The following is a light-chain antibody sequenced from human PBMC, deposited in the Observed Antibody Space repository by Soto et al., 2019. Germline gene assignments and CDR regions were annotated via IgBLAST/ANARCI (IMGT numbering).Light chain of an antibody. J-gene: IGLJ1*01. CDR1: SSNIGAGYD. CDR2: GNS. V-gene: IGLV1-40*01. Sequence: SVLTQPPSVSGAPGQRVTLSCPGSSSNIGAGYDVHWYQQLPGTAPKLLIYGNSNRPSGVPDRFSGSKSGTSASLAITGLQAEDEADYYCQSYDSSLSGSGVFGTGTKVTVL. CDR3: QSYDSSLSGSGV.